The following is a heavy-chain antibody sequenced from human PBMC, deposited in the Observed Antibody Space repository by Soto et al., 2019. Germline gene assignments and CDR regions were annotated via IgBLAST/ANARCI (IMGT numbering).Heavy chain of an antibody. V-gene: IGHV3-33*01. CDR1: GFTFSSYG. J-gene: IGHJ6*02. Sequence: GGSLRLSCAASGFTFSSYGMHWVRQAPGKGLEWVAVIWYDGSNKYYADSVKGRFTISRDNSKNTLYLQMNSLRAEDTAVYYCAREARGVVYYYYYGMDVWGQGTTVTSP. CDR2: IWYDGSNK. CDR3: AREARGVVYYYYYGMDV. D-gene: IGHD3-10*01.